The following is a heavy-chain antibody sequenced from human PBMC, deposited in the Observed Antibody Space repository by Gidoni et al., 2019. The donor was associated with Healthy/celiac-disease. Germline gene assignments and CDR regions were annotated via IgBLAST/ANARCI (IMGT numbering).Heavy chain of an antibody. CDR2: IITIFGTA. D-gene: IGHD1-1*01. CDR3: AKGLERRTDAFDI. J-gene: IGHJ3*02. CDR1: GGTFRSYA. Sequence: QVQLVQSGAEVKKPGSSVTVSCKASGGTFRSYAISWVRQAPGQGLEWMGGIITIFGTANYAQKFQGKVTITADESTSTAYMELSSLRSEDTAVYYCAKGLERRTDAFDIWGQGTMVTVSS. V-gene: IGHV1-69*01.